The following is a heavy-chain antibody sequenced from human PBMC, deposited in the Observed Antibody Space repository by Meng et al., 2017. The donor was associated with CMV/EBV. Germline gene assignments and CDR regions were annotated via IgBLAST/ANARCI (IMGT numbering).Heavy chain of an antibody. V-gene: IGHV1-2*02. D-gene: IGHD1-7*01. CDR3: AINGITGTTLTWYFDL. Sequence: ASVKVSCKASGYTFTGYYMHWVRQAPGQGIEWMGWINPNSGGTNYAQKFQGRVTMTRDTSISTAYMELSRLRSDDTAVYYCAINGITGTTLTWYFDLWGRGTLVTVSS. CDR1: GYTFTGYY. CDR2: INPNSGGT. J-gene: IGHJ2*01.